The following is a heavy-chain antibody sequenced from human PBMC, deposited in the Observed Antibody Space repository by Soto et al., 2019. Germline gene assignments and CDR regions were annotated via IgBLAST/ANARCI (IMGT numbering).Heavy chain of an antibody. CDR3: ASVYYDSSGYSSHAFDI. V-gene: IGHV1-3*01. Sequence: ASVKVSCKASGYTFTSYAMHWVRQAPGQRLEWMGWINAGNGNTKYSQKFQGRVTITRDTSASTAYMELSSLRSEDTAVYYCASVYYDSSGYSSHAFDIRAQGTMVTVSS. D-gene: IGHD3-22*01. CDR1: GYTFTSYA. CDR2: INAGNGNT. J-gene: IGHJ3*02.